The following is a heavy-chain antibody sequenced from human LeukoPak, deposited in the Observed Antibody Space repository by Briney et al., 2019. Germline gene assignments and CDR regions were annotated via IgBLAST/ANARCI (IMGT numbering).Heavy chain of an antibody. V-gene: IGHV1-8*03. CDR3: ARIFMVATSDMDV. CDR2: MNLYRCNT. CDR1: GYTFTSYD. J-gene: IGHJ6*03. D-gene: IGHD5-12*01. Sequence: ASVKVSCKASGYTFTSYDINWVQQAAGQGLEWMGWMNLYRCNTGYQQKSQDRSTITRNHSIRTAYMELSSLRSEDTAVYYCARIFMVATSDMDVWGKGTTVTVSS.